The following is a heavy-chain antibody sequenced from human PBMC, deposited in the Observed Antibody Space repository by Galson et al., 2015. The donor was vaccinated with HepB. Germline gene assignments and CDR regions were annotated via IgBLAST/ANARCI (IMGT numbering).Heavy chain of an antibody. D-gene: IGHD2-2*02. J-gene: IGHJ3*02. CDR3: AKDYCSSTSCYTPGAFDI. CDR2: IRWNSGSI. CDR1: EFTFDDYA. Sequence: SLRLSCAASEFTFDDYAMHWVRQAPGKGLEWVSGIRWNSGSIGYADSVKGRFTISRDNAKNSLYLQMNSLRAEDTALYYCAKDYCSSTSCYTPGAFDIWGQGTMVTVSS. V-gene: IGHV3-9*01.